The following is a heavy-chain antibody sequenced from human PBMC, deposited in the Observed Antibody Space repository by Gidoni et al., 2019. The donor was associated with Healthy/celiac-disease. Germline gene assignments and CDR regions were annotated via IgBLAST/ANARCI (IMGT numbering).Heavy chain of an antibody. CDR3: VAYGSSGLDAFDI. Sequence: QVQLVQSGAEVKKPVASVKVSCKASGYTFTSYYMHWVRQAPGQGLEWMGIINPSGGSTSYAQKFQGRVTMTRDTSTSTVYMELSSLRSEDTAVYYCVAYGSSGLDAFDIWGQGTMVTVAS. J-gene: IGHJ3*02. CDR1: GYTFTSYY. D-gene: IGHD3-22*01. V-gene: IGHV1-46*01. CDR2: INPSGGST.